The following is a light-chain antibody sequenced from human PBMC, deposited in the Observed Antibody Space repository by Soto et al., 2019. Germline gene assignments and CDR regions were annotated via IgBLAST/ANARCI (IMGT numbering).Light chain of an antibody. J-gene: IGLJ1*01. CDR2: EVS. CDR1: SSDVGCYNY. CDR3: SSYTSSSTFV. V-gene: IGLV2-14*01. Sequence: QSALTQPASVSGSPRQSITISCTGTSSDVGCYNYVSWYQQHPGKAPKLMIYEVSNRPSGVSHRFSGSKSGNTASLTISGLQAEDEADYYCSSYTSSSTFVFGTGTKVTVL.